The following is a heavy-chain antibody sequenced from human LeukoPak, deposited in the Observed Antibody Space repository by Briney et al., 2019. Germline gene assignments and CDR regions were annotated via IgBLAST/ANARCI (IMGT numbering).Heavy chain of an antibody. CDR2: INHSGST. V-gene: IGHV4-34*01. CDR3: ARGSRWLRLHY. Sequence: ASETLSLTCAVYGGSFSGYYWSWIRQPPGKGLEWNGEINHSGSTNYNPSLKSRVTISVDTSKNQFSLKLSSVTAADTAVYYCARGSRWLRLHYWGQGTLVTVSS. CDR1: GGSFSGYY. D-gene: IGHD5-12*01. J-gene: IGHJ4*02.